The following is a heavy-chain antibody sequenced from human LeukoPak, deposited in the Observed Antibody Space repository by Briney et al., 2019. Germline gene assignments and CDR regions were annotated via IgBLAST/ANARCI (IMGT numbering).Heavy chain of an antibody. CDR3: AREDDAPLYGSGSYLY. J-gene: IGHJ4*02. CDR2: INPNSGGT. Sequence: ASVKVSCKASGYTFTGYYMHWVRQAPGQGLEWMGWINPNSGGTNYAQKLQGWVTMTRDTSISTAYMELSRLRSDDTAVYYCAREDDAPLYGSGSYLYWGQGTLVTVSS. V-gene: IGHV1-2*04. CDR1: GYTFTGYY. D-gene: IGHD3-10*01.